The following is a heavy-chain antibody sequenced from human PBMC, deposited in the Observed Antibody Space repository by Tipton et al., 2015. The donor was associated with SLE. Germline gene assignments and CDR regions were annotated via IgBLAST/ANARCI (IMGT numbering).Heavy chain of an antibody. J-gene: IGHJ4*02. CDR1: GFTFSSYG. CDR3: AKEHYYDSSGFDY. D-gene: IGHD3-22*01. CDR2: MHYDGSNK. Sequence: SLRLSCAASGFTFSSYGMHWVRQAPGKGLEWVAFMHYDGSNKYYADSVKGRFTISRDNSKKTLYLQMNSLRTEDTAVYYCAKEHYYDSSGFDYWGQGTLVTVSS. V-gene: IGHV3-30*02.